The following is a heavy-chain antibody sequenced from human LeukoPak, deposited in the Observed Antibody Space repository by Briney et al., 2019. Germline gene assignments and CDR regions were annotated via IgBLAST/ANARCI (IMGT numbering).Heavy chain of an antibody. CDR3: ARHADDYVWGSYRQYYFDY. Sequence: SETLSLTCAVYGGSFSGFYWSWIRQPPGKGLEWIGDINHSGGTNYIPSLKSRVTISVDTSKNQFSLKLSSVTAADTAVYYCARHADDYVWGSYRQYYFDYWGQGTLVTVSS. CDR1: GGSFSGFY. V-gene: IGHV4-34*01. CDR2: INHSGGT. J-gene: IGHJ4*02. D-gene: IGHD3-16*02.